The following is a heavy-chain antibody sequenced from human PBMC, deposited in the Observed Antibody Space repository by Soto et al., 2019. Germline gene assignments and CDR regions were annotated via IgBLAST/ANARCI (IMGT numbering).Heavy chain of an antibody. CDR2: IFHGGNT. J-gene: IGHJ3*01. Sequence: SETLSLTCAVSGFFISSGNYWGWIRKPPGKGLEWIGSIFHGGNTYYNPSLKSRVTISVDMSKNQFSLKLNSVTAADTAVYYCARARWYDAFDVWGQGTVVTVSS. V-gene: IGHV4-38-2*01. CDR3: ARARWYDAFDV. D-gene: IGHD2-15*01. CDR1: GFFISSGNY.